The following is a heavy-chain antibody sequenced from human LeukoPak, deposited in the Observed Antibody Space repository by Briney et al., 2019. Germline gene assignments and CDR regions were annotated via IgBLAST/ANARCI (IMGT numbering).Heavy chain of an antibody. CDR1: GFTFDKQA. D-gene: IGHD3-16*01. CDR2: ISSDGIYQ. Sequence: GGPLRLSGAASGFTFDKQASPWFGQPPGKGLECLAAISSDGIYQYYADSVKGRFAISRDNSRLTVSLQMNSLKPADTAVYYCAQNPTNHDYINAGGGGFDPWGQGTLVTVSS. CDR3: AQNPTNHDYINAGGGGFDP. J-gene: IGHJ5*02. V-gene: IGHV3-30*09.